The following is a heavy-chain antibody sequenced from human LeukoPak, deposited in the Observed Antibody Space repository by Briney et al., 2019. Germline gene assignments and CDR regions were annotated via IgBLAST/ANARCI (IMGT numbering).Heavy chain of an antibody. CDR2: ISGSGGSS. Sequence: GGSLRLSCAASGFTFSSFPMSWVRQAPGKGLEWVSAISGSGGSSSYADSVKGRFTVDTDNSKNTLYLQMDSLTVEDTAIYYCAKEKAVVGVPAFDNWGQGTLVTVSS. J-gene: IGHJ4*02. V-gene: IGHV3-23*01. D-gene: IGHD6-19*01. CDR3: AKEKAVVGVPAFDN. CDR1: GFTFSSFP.